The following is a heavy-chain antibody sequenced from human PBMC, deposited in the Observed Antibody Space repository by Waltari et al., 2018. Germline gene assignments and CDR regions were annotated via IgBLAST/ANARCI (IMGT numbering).Heavy chain of an antibody. CDR1: GFNFNNHG. CDR3: AKGPDSSHYFSNWFDP. D-gene: IGHD3-22*01. Sequence: QAHLVESGGGVVQPGGSLRISCAASGFNFNNHGMHWVRQAPGKGPEWVAFIQDDGTNKNYGDSVKGRFTISRDDSKNTVYLQLDSLRPDDTAVYSCAKGPDSSHYFSNWFDPWGQGTLVTVSS. J-gene: IGHJ5*02. CDR2: IQDDGTNK. V-gene: IGHV3-30*02.